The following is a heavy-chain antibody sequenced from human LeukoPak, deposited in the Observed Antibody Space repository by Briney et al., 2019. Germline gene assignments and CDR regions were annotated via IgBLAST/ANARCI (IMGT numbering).Heavy chain of an antibody. CDR2: IYGSGST. V-gene: IGHV4-4*07. CDR1: GGSIRSY. J-gene: IGHJ4*02. D-gene: IGHD5-12*01. Sequence: SETLSLTCTVSGGSIRSYWSWIRQPAGKGLEWIGRIYGSGSTDYNPSLKSRVTISVDTSKNQFSLKLSSVTAADTAVYYCARNPYGGYGVDYWGQGTLVTVSS. CDR3: ARNPYGGYGVDY.